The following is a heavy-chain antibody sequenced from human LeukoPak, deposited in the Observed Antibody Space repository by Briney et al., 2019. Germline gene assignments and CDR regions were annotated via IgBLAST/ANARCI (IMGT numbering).Heavy chain of an antibody. J-gene: IGHJ4*02. D-gene: IGHD1-26*01. CDR3: ARDLGAGGFPFDY. V-gene: IGHV1-18*01. CDR1: GYTFTSFG. CDR2: ISAYNGNT. Sequence: ASVKVSCKAPGYTFTSFGISWVRQAPGQGLEWMGWISAYNGNTNYAQKLQGRLTMTTDTSTSTAYMELRSLTSDDTAVYYCARDLGAGGFPFDYWGQGTLVPVSS.